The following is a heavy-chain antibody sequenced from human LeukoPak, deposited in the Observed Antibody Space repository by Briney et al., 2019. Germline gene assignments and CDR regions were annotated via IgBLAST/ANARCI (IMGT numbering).Heavy chain of an antibody. V-gene: IGHV3-30*02. D-gene: IGHD3-22*01. J-gene: IGHJ4*02. Sequence: GGSLRLSCAASGFTFSSYGMHWVRQAPGKGLGWVAFIRYDGSNKYYADSVKGRFTISRDNYKNTLYLQMNSLRAEDTAVYYCARIITMIVVAGGYWGQGTLVTVSS. CDR2: IRYDGSNK. CDR3: ARIITMIVVAGGY. CDR1: GFTFSSYG.